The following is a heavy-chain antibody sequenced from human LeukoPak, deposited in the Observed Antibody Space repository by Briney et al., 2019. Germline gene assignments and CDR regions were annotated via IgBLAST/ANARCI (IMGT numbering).Heavy chain of an antibody. CDR1: GGSISSYY. Sequence: SETLSLTCTVSGGSISSYYWSWIRQPPGKGLEWIAYIYYTGSTNYNPSLKSRLTVSLDMSKNRFSLKLTSVTAADTAVYYCVRHDPIGNSQPLGVWGQGTMVTVSS. CDR2: IYYTGST. CDR3: VRHDPIGNSQPLGV. J-gene: IGHJ3*01. V-gene: IGHV4-59*12. D-gene: IGHD4-23*01.